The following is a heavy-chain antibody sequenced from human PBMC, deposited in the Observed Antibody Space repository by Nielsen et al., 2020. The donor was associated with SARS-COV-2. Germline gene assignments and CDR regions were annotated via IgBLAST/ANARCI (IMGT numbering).Heavy chain of an antibody. J-gene: IGHJ4*02. Sequence: GGSLRLSCAASGFSFSDYYMSWIRQAPGKGLEWVSYISNTGYTNYADSVRGRFTISRDNAKNSGYLQMNSLRAEDTAGYYCAREGRKLPLDYWGQGTLVTGSS. CDR2: ISNTGYT. V-gene: IGHV3-11*05. CDR3: AREGRKLPLDY. D-gene: IGHD5-24*01. CDR1: GFSFSDYY.